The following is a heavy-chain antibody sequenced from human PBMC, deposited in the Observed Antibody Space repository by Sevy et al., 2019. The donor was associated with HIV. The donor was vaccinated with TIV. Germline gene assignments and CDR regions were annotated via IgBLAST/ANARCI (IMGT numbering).Heavy chain of an antibody. CDR1: GFTFSSYA. D-gene: IGHD3-10*01. CDR3: AKDRSALLWFGESPHAFDY. J-gene: IGHJ4*02. V-gene: IGHV3-23*01. CDR2: ISGSGGST. Sequence: GGSLRLSCAASGFTFSSYAMSWVRQAPGKGLEWVSAISGSGGSTYYADSVKGRFTISRDNSKNTLYLQMNSLRAEDTAVYYCAKDRSALLWFGESPHAFDYWGQGTLVTVSS.